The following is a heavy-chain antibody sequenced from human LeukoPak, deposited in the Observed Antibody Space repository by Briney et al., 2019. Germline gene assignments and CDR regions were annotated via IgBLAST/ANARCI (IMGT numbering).Heavy chain of an antibody. D-gene: IGHD3-22*01. CDR3: ARGLRGYYDSSGYQR. Sequence: ASVRVSCKASGGTFSSYAISWVRQAPGQGLEWMGGIIPIFGTANYAQKFQGRVTITADESTSTAYMELSSLRSEDTAVYYCARGLRGYYDSSGYQRWGQGTLVTVSS. CDR2: IIPIFGTA. CDR1: GGTFSSYA. J-gene: IGHJ4*02. V-gene: IGHV1-69*01.